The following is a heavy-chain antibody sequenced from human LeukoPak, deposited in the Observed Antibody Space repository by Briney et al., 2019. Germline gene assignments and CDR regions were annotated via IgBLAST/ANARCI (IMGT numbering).Heavy chain of an antibody. CDR1: GFTFSSYW. CDR2: IKQGGSEK. D-gene: IGHD1-14*01. CDR3: VYGIDAFDI. Sequence: PGGSLRLSCAASGFTFSSYWMSWVRQAPGKGLEWVANIKQGGSEKYYVDSVKGRFTISRDNAKNSLYLQMNSLRAEDTAVYYCVYGIDAFDIWGQGTMVTVSS. V-gene: IGHV3-7*03. J-gene: IGHJ3*02.